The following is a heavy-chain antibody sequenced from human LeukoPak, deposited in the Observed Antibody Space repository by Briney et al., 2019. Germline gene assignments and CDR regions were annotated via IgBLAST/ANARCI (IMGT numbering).Heavy chain of an antibody. Sequence: GGSLRLSCAASGFDLSTYEMNWVRQAPGKGLEWIADITISGHTKNYADSVKGRFTISRDNARTSLYLQMNSLRVEDTGVYYCARGDPHADLWGQGTLVTVS. CDR1: GFDLSTYE. J-gene: IGHJ5*02. CDR3: ARGDPHADL. V-gene: IGHV3-48*03. CDR2: ITISGHTK.